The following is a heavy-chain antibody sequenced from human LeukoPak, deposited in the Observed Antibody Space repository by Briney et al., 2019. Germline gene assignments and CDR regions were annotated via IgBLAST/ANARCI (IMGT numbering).Heavy chain of an antibody. D-gene: IGHD3-22*01. J-gene: IGHJ4*02. Sequence: GASVKVSCKASGYTFIDYYIHWVRQAPGQGLESMGWINPNIGDTNYAQKFQGRVTMTRDTSSSTAYMELSRLRSDDTAVYYCARAGHNSDSGGYDYGGQGTLVTVSS. V-gene: IGHV1-2*02. CDR3: ARAGHNSDSGGYDY. CDR1: GYTFIDYY. CDR2: INPNIGDT.